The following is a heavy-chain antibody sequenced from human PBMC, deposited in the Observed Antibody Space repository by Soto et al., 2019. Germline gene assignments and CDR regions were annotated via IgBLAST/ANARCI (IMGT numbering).Heavy chain of an antibody. J-gene: IGHJ4*02. D-gene: IGHD2-15*01. CDR1: GFTFSSHS. CDR3: ARAQCSSGGCVTIGDY. Sequence: EVQLVESGGGLAQPGGSLRVACAASGFTFSSHSMHWVRQAPGKGLEWVSYISTSSSTKFYVDSVKGRFTISRDNAKNSLYLQMNSLRVEDTAVYFCARAQCSSGGCVTIGDYWGQGALVSVSS. CDR2: ISTSSSTK. V-gene: IGHV3-48*01.